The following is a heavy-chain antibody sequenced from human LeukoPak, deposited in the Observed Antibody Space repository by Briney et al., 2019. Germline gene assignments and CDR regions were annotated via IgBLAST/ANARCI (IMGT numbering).Heavy chain of an antibody. CDR1: GYTFSSYG. J-gene: IGHJ4*02. CDR2: IRYDGSNK. CDR3: ARVTYYDILTADY. D-gene: IGHD3-9*01. V-gene: IGHV3-30*02. Sequence: PGGSLRLSCAASGYTFSSYGMHWVRQAPGKGLKWVAFIRYDGSNKYYADSVKGRFTISRDNSKNTLYLQMNSLRAEDTAVYYCARVTYYDILTADYWGQGTLVTVSS.